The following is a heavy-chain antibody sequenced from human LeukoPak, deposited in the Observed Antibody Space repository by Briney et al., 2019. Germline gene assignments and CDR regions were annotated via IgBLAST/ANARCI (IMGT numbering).Heavy chain of an antibody. CDR1: GFTFSSYA. J-gene: IGHJ4*02. V-gene: IGHV3-66*01. Sequence: GRSLRLSCAASGFTFSSYAMSWVRQAPGKGLEWVSLIYSGGGTYYADSVKGRFTISRDNSKNTLYLQMNSLRAEDTAVYYCARNYYDSSAYYYFDYWGQGTLVTVSS. CDR2: IYSGGGT. CDR3: ARNYYDSSAYYYFDY. D-gene: IGHD3-22*01.